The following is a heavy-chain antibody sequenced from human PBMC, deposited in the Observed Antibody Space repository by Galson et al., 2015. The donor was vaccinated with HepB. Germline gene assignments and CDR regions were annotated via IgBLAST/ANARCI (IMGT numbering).Heavy chain of an antibody. CDR2: IDWDNDK. D-gene: IGHD2-8*01. J-gene: IGHJ4*02. V-gene: IGHV2-70*04. CDR3: ARTLMGAFDY. Sequence: PALVKPTQTLTLTCTFSGFSLSTSEVRVSWIRQSPGKALEWLARIDWDNDKFYSPYLKTRLTISKDTSKNQVVLIMTNVDPVDTGTYYCARTLMGAFDYWGQGTLVTVSS. CDR1: GFSLSTSEVR.